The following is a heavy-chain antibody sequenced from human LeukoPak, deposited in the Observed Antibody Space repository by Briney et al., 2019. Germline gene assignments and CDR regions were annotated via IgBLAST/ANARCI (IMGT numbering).Heavy chain of an antibody. CDR1: GGSISSYY. Sequence: PSETLSLTCTVSGGSISSYYWSWIRQPPGKGLEWIGYIYYSGSTNYNPSLKSRVTISVDTSKNQFSLKLSSVTAADTAVYYCARTDYDISTGPGAFDIWGQGTMVTVSS. CDR3: ARTDYDISTGPGAFDI. CDR2: IYYSGST. V-gene: IGHV4-59*08. J-gene: IGHJ3*02. D-gene: IGHD3-9*01.